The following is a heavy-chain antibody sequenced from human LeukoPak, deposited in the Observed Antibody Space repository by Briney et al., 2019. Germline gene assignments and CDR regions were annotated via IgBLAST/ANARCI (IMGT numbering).Heavy chain of an antibody. CDR3: AKGTPSYCSGGSCYSDYFDY. V-gene: IGHV3-23*01. D-gene: IGHD2-15*01. J-gene: IGHJ4*02. CDR1: GFTFSSYA. CDR2: ISVSGGST. Sequence: PGGSLRLSCAASGFTFSSYAMSWVRQAPGRGREWVSAISVSGGSTYYADSVKGRFTISRDNSKNTLYLQMNSLRAEDTAVYYCAKGTPSYCSGGSCYSDYFDYWGQGTLVTVSS.